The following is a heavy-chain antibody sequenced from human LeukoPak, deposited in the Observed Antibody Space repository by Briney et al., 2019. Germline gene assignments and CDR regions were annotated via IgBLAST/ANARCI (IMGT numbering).Heavy chain of an antibody. CDR3: ASDVLPPARYDAFDV. J-gene: IGHJ3*01. CDR2: INPQNGDT. CDR1: GYTFTGYY. D-gene: IGHD2-15*01. Sequence: ASVKLSCTASGYTFTGYYIHWGRQAPGQGLECVGWINPQNGDTYSAEKFQGRVAMTRDTSITTAYMELRGLTDDDTAVYYCASDVLPPARYDAFDVWGQGTMVTVSS. V-gene: IGHV1-2*02.